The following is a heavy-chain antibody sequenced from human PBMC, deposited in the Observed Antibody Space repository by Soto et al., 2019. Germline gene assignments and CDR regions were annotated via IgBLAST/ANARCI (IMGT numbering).Heavy chain of an antibody. CDR1: GFTFNTNT. Sequence: PGGSLRLSCAASGFTFNTNTMNWVRQAPGKGLEWVSYISSSSRTIYYADSVKGRFTISRDNAKNSLYLQMNSLRAEDTAVYYCARDREYQTLPEYWGQGTLVTVSS. CDR3: ARDREYQTLPEY. D-gene: IGHD2-2*01. V-gene: IGHV3-48*01. CDR2: ISSSSRTI. J-gene: IGHJ4*02.